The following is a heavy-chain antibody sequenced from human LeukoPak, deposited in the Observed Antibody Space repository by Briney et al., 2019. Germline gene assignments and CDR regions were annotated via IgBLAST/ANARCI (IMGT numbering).Heavy chain of an antibody. J-gene: IGHJ4*02. V-gene: IGHV4-38-2*01. Sequence: PSETLSLTCAVSGYSISSGYYWGWLRQPPGKGLEWIGSIYHSGNTYYNPSLKSRVTISLGTSKNQFSLKLSSVTATDTVVYYCARLKDSSGYYPNYFDYWGQGTLVTVSS. CDR1: GYSISSGYY. CDR3: ARLKDSSGYYPNYFDY. CDR2: IYHSGNT. D-gene: IGHD3-22*01.